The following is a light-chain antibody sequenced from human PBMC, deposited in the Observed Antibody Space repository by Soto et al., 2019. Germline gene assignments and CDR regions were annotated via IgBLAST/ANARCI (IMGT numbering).Light chain of an antibody. V-gene: IGLV2-8*01. CDR2: EVS. CDR1: SSDVGGYNS. J-gene: IGLJ2*01. CDR3: SSYAVIKNLV. Sequence: QSALTQPPSASGSPGQSVTISCTGTSSDVGGYNSVSWYQQHPGRAPKLIIYEVSKRPSGVPDRFSASKSHNTASLTVSGLQAEDEADYYCSSYAVIKNLVFGGGTKLTVL.